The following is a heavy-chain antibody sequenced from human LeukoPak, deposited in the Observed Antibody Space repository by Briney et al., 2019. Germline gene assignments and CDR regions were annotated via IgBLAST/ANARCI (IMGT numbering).Heavy chain of an antibody. V-gene: IGHV3-30*18. CDR2: ISYTGSNK. CDR1: GFTFSRYG. CDR3: AKDPEMATITGDY. D-gene: IGHD5-24*01. Sequence: PGGSLRLSCATSGFTFSRYGMHWVRQAPGKGLEWEAVISYTGSNKYYADSVKGRFTISRDNSKNTLYLQMNSLRAEDTAVYYCAKDPEMATITGDYWGQGTLVTVSS. J-gene: IGHJ4*02.